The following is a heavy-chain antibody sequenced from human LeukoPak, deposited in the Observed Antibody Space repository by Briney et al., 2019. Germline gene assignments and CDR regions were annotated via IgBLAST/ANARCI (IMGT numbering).Heavy chain of an antibody. D-gene: IGHD3-10*01. Sequence: PGGSLRLSCAASGFNFGVYNMNWVRQTPGKGLEWVSSISSDAHYIYYADSVKGRFTISRDNAQNSLYLHMTSLRAEDSAVYYCARVAYGSGSYYWFDYWGQGTLVTVSS. CDR3: ARVAYGSGSYYWFDY. CDR1: GFNFGVYN. V-gene: IGHV3-21*04. J-gene: IGHJ4*02. CDR2: ISSDAHYI.